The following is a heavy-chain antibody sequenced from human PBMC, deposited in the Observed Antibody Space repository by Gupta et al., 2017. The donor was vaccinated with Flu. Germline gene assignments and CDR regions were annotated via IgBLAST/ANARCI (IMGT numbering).Heavy chain of an antibody. V-gene: IGHV3-33*01. J-gene: IGHJ4*02. CDR3: ARGGQDQLSRENY. D-gene: IGHD2-2*01. CDR1: GYSFGSYG. Sequence: QVHMMVSGGGVVMHGTSLSLSCVVSGYSFGSYGMPLIRQAQGKGLGWVVIIWYDGSNTYYADSVKSRFTISRDNSKNTLFLQMNSLRAEDTAVYYCARGGQDQLSRENYWGQGTLVTVSS. CDR2: IWYDGSNT.